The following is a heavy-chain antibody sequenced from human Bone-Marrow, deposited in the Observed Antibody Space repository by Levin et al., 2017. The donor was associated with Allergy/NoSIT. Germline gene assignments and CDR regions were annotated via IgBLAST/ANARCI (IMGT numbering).Heavy chain of an antibody. CDR2: ISAYNGNT. J-gene: IGHJ6*02. D-gene: IGHD6-13*01. V-gene: IGHV1-18*01. Sequence: GASVKVSCKASGYTFTSYGISWVRQAPGQGLEWMGWISAYNGNTNYAQKLQGRVTMTTDTSTSTAYMELRSLRSDDTAVYYCARMFSSSWYRYYYYGMDVWGQGTTVTVSS. CDR3: ARMFSSSWYRYYYYGMDV. CDR1: GYTFTSYG.